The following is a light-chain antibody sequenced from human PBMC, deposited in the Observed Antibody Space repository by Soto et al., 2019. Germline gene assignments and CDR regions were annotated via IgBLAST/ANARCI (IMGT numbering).Light chain of an antibody. CDR1: QPVDSNF. CDR2: AAS. CDR3: LKYGSSPGWT. J-gene: IGKJ1*01. Sequence: DIVLTQSPGTLSLSPGERATLSCRASQPVDSNFLAWYQQKPGQAPRLLIYAASTRATGIPDRFSGSGYGTDFTLTIGRLDPEDFAVYYCLKYGSSPGWTFGPGTKVEIK. V-gene: IGKV3-20*01.